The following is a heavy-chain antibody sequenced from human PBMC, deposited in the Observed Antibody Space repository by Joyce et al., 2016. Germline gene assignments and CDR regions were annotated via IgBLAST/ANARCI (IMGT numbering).Heavy chain of an antibody. V-gene: IGHV1-3*04. CDR3: AREGSVSGLDLDY. Sequence: QVHLVQSGAEVKKPGASVKLSCKTSGYIFSTYVIHWVRQAPGQRLEWMGWINTGDGDSVHRRYSERFQGRVTITRDTSASTVYIDVSSLRSEDTAVYYCAREGSVSGLDLDYWGQGTLVTVSS. D-gene: IGHD3/OR15-3a*01. J-gene: IGHJ4*02. CDR1: GYIFSTYV. CDR2: INTGDGDSVHR.